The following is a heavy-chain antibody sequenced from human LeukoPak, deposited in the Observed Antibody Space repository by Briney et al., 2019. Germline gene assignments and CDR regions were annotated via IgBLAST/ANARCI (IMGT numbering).Heavy chain of an antibody. V-gene: IGHV4-59*12. CDR3: ASGSRWFGELLLRYYFDY. CDR2: IYYSGST. CDR1: GGSISSYY. J-gene: IGHJ4*02. Sequence: SETLSLTCTVSGGSISSYYWSWIRQPPGKGLEWIGYIYYSGSTNYNPSLKSRVTISVDTSKNQFSLKLSSVTAADTAVYYRASGSRWFGELLLRYYFDYWGQGTLVTVSS. D-gene: IGHD3-10*01.